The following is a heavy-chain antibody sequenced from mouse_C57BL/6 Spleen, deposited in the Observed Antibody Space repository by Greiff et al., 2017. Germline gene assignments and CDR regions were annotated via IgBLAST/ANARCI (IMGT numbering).Heavy chain of an antibody. V-gene: IGHV1-80*01. CDR2: IYPGDGDT. Sequence: VQLQQSGAELVKPGASVKISCKASGYAFSSYWMNWVKQRPGQGLEWIGQIYPGDGDTNYNGKFKGKATLTADKSSSTAYMQLSSLTSEDSAVYFCARLGNLLPMDYWGQGTSVTVSS. J-gene: IGHJ4*01. CDR1: GYAFSSYW. CDR3: ARLGNLLPMDY. D-gene: IGHD2-1*01.